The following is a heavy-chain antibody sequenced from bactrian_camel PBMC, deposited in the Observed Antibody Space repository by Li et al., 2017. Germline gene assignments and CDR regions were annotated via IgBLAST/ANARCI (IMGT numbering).Heavy chain of an antibody. CDR1: WHTGTDYC. CDR3: AAKGSRLCSLTTVDPAFGY. Sequence: DVQLVESGGGSVQAGGSLKLSCAASWHTGTDYCMGWLRQRAGFAREGVAILDFDGRTSYATSVKGRFTISSDNVENKLFLQMDDLKPEDSAMYFCAAKGSRLCSLTTVDPAFGYWGQGTQVTVS. CDR2: ILDFDGRT. J-gene: IGHJ6*01. V-gene: IGHV3S44*01. D-gene: IGHD5*01.